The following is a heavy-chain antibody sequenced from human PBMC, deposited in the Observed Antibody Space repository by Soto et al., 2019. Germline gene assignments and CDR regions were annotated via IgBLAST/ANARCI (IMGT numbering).Heavy chain of an antibody. CDR2: INTYKVDA. D-gene: IGHD3-3*01. V-gene: IGHV1-18*04. CDR1: GYTFTRYG. CDR3: ARDDGSGGMDV. Sequence: QVELVQYGAEVKKPGASVTVSCHSSGYTFTRYGISWVRQAPGQGIEWMGWINTYKVDAEYVQKLQGRVTMTTDTSTSTAYMELRMLRSDATAVYYCARDDGSGGMDVLGQGTTVTVSS. J-gene: IGHJ6*02.